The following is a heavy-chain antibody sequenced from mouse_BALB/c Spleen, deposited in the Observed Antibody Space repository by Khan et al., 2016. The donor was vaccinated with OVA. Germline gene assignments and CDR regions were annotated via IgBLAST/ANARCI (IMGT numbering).Heavy chain of an antibody. D-gene: IGHD1-1*01. Sequence: QLEESGPGLVKPSQSLSLTCTVTGYSITSDYAWNWIRQFPGNKLEWMGYINYSGTTNYNPALKSRISITRDTSKNQFFLQLNSVTTADTATYYCAREGSRYNYAMDYWGQGTSVTVSS. CDR1: GYSITSDYA. CDR2: INYSGTT. CDR3: AREGSRYNYAMDY. J-gene: IGHJ4*01. V-gene: IGHV3-2*02.